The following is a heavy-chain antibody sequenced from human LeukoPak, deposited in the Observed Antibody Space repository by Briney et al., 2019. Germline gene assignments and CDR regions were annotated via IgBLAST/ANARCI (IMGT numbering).Heavy chain of an antibody. V-gene: IGHV5-51*01. D-gene: IGHD2-15*01. J-gene: IGHJ4*02. CDR3: ARSSWGYCSGGSCLLYYFDY. CDR1: GYSFTSYW. Sequence: GESLKISCKGSGYSFTSYWTGWVRQMPGKGLEWMGIIYPGDSDTRYSPSFQGQVTISADKSISTAYLQWSSLKASDTAMYYCARSSWGYCSGGSCLLYYFDYWGQGTLVTVSS. CDR2: IYPGDSDT.